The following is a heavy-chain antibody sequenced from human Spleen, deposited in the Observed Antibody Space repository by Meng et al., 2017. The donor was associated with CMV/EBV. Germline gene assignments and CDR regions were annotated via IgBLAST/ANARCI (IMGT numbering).Heavy chain of an antibody. CDR1: GFTFSSTW. CDR2: IKSDGSEN. V-gene: IGHV3-7*01. D-gene: IGHD3-3*01. Sequence: GESLKISCAASGFTFSSTWMGWVRQGPGKGLEWVANIKSDGSENWSTDSVKGRFTISRDNAKNPLYLQMNSLSAEDTAVYYCARDELRFLEWLPDLGMDVWGQGTTVTVSS. J-gene: IGHJ6*01. CDR3: ARDELRFLEWLPDLGMDV.